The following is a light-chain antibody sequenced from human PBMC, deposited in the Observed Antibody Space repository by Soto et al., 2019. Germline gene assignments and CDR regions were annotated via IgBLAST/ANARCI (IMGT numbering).Light chain of an antibody. Sequence: DIQMTQSPSTLSGSVGDRVTITCRASQTISSWLAWYQQKPGKAPKLLIYKESTLKSGVPSRFSVRGSGTEFTLTISSLQPDDFATYDCQHYNSYSEAFGQGTKVELK. J-gene: IGKJ1*01. CDR1: QTISSW. CDR3: QHYNSYSEA. V-gene: IGKV1-5*03. CDR2: KES.